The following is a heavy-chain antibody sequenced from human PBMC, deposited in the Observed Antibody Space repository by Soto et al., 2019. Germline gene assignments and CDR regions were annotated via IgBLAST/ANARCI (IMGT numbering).Heavy chain of an antibody. CDR1: GGSFSAYY. J-gene: IGHJ4*02. D-gene: IGHD2-2*01. V-gene: IGHV4-34*01. CDR3: VRSTNLHSFDF. CDR2: INHSGST. Sequence: SETLSLTCAVYGGSFSAYYWSWIRQPPGKGLEWIGEINHSGSTNYHPSLKSRVTISVDASKKQFSLILSSMTAADTAMYFCVRSTNLHSFDFWGQGTLVTVSS.